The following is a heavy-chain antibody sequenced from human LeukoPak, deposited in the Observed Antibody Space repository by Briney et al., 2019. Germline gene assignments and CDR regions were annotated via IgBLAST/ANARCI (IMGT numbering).Heavy chain of an antibody. CDR3: ARDSDLEWLTIDY. CDR1: GGSVSSGSYY. Sequence: SETLSLTCTVSGGSVSSGSYYWSWIRQPPGKGLEWIGYVYYSGSTNYNPPLKSRVTISVDTSKNQFSLKLSSVTAADTAVYYCARDSDLEWLTIDYWGQGTLVTVSS. J-gene: IGHJ4*02. V-gene: IGHV4-61*01. D-gene: IGHD3-3*01. CDR2: VYYSGST.